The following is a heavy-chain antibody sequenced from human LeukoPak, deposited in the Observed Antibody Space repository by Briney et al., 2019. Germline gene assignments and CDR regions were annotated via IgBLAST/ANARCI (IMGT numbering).Heavy chain of an antibody. CDR2: IIPILGIA. D-gene: IGHD3-10*01. CDR3: ARDFTTMVRGVIPSYYYGMDV. J-gene: IGHJ6*02. V-gene: IGHV1-69*04. CDR1: GGTFSSYA. Sequence: ASVKVSCKASGGTFSSYAISWVRQAPGQGLEWMGRIIPILGIANYAQKFQGRVTITAGKSTSTAYMELSSLRSEDTAVYYCARDFTTMVRGVIPSYYYGMDVWGQGTTVTVSS.